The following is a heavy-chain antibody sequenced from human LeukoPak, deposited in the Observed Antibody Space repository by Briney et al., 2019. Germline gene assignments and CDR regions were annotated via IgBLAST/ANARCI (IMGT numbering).Heavy chain of an antibody. CDR3: ARGSEGYCSGGGCYYGMDV. CDR1: GFTFSSYT. J-gene: IGHJ6*01. CDR2: ISSSSSYI. Sequence: GGSLRLSCAASGFTFSSYTMNWVRQAPGKGLEWVSYISSSSSYIYYADSVKGRFTISRDNAENSLYLQMNSLRAEDTAVYYCARGSEGYCSGGGCYYGMDVWGQGTTVTVCS. V-gene: IGHV3-21*01. D-gene: IGHD2-15*01.